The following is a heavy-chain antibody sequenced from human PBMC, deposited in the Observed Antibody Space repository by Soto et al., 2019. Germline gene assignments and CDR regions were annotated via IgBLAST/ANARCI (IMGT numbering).Heavy chain of an antibody. CDR3: ARVERYFDWQPYYYGMDV. J-gene: IGHJ6*02. CDR1: GFTFSSYS. V-gene: IGHV3-21*01. Sequence: GGSLRLSCAASGFTFSSYSMNWGRQAPGKGLEWVSSISSSSSYIYYADSVKGRFTISRDNAKNSLYLQMNSLRAEDTAVYYCARVERYFDWQPYYYGMDVWGQGTTVTVSS. D-gene: IGHD3-9*01. CDR2: ISSSSSYI.